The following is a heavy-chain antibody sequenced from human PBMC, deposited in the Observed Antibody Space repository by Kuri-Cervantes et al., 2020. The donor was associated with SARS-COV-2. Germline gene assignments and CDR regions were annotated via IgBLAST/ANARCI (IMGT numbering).Heavy chain of an antibody. D-gene: IGHD3-22*01. CDR1: GFSFNNYW. J-gene: IGHJ5*01. V-gene: IGHV3-7*03. CDR3: TRGTVVTGEEDS. Sequence: GESLKISCAASGFSFNNYWMSWVRQAPGKGLEWVANINRDGNEKYYVDSVKGRFTISRENAKNSLSLQMNSLRDEDTAVYYCTRGTVVTGEEDSWGHGTLVTVSS. CDR2: INRDGNEK.